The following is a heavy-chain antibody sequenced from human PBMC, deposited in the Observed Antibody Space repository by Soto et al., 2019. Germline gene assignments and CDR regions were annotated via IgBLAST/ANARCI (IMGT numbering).Heavy chain of an antibody. CDR2: ISATGGST. J-gene: IGHJ4*02. Sequence: GGCLRLSCAASGFTFNNYAMNWVRQAPGKGLEWVATISATGGSTYYADSVKGRFTISRDNSKNTLYLQMNGLRVEDTAVYYCAKDRLAGNSDYWGQRTRVTGSS. CDR1: GFTFNNYA. V-gene: IGHV3-23*01. CDR3: AKDRLAGNSDY.